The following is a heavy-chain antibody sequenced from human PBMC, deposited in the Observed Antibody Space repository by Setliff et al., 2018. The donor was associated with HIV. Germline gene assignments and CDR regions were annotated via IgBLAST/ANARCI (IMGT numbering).Heavy chain of an antibody. CDR3: ARDGPLEGSYRYYYYYMDV. V-gene: IGHV4-59*01. Sequence: SETLSLTCDVSGVSISDNNWWSWIRQPPGKGLEWIGYIYYSGSTNYNPSLKSRVTISVDTSKNQFSLKLSSVTAADTAVYYCARDGPLEGSYRYYYYYMDVWGKGTTVTVSS. D-gene: IGHD3-10*01. J-gene: IGHJ6*03. CDR1: GVSISDNNW. CDR2: IYYSGST.